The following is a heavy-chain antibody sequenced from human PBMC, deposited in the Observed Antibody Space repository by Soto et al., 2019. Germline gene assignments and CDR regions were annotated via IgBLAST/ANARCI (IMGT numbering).Heavy chain of an antibody. Sequence: QVQLVQSGAEVKKPGSSVKVSCKASGGTFSSYTISWVRRAPGQGLEWMGRIIPILGIANYAQKFQGRVTITADKSTSTAYMELSSLRSEDTAVYYCARDRGNWNPRGYDAFDIWGQGTMVTVSS. V-gene: IGHV1-69*08. J-gene: IGHJ3*02. CDR3: ARDRGNWNPRGYDAFDI. CDR1: GGTFSSYT. D-gene: IGHD1-1*01. CDR2: IIPILGIA.